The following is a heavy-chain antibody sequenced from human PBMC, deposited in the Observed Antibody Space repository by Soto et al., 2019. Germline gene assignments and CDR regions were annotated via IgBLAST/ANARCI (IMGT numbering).Heavy chain of an antibody. CDR3: AKGDTAMGLSIYYYYGMDV. CDR1: GFTFSSYG. CDR2: IWYDGSNK. V-gene: IGHV3-30*02. D-gene: IGHD5-18*01. Sequence: GGSLRLSCAASGFTFSSYGMHWVRQAPGKGLEWVAVIWYDGSNKYYADSVKGRFTISRDNSKNTLYLQMNSLRAEDTAVYYCAKGDTAMGLSIYYYYGMDVWGQGTTVTVSS. J-gene: IGHJ6*02.